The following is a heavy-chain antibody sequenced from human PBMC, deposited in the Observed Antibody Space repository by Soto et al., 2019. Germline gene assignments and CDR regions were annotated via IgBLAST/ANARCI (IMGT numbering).Heavy chain of an antibody. CDR3: AAELYSGGRCCSFDI. Sequence: QMQVVQSGPEVRKPGTSVKVSCKTSGFTFSNSAVQWVLQARGQGLEWIGWIIVGGGGTKYAQNYQGRLTITRDMSTSTAYMELSSLGSEDTAVYYCAAELYSGGRCCSFDIWGQGTLLTVSS. D-gene: IGHD2-15*01. CDR1: GFTFSNSA. CDR2: IIVGGGGT. J-gene: IGHJ3*02. V-gene: IGHV1-58*01.